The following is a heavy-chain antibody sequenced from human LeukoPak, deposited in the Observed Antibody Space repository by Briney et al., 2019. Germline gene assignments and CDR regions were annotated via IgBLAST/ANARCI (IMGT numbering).Heavy chain of an antibody. CDR1: GGTFSSYA. CDR2: IIPIFGTA. D-gene: IGHD3-16*01. V-gene: IGHV1-69*13. CDR3: ARGGGSHRLYFDY. J-gene: IGHJ4*02. Sequence: ASVKVSCKAPGGTFSSYAISWVRQAPGQGLEWMGGIIPIFGTANYAQKFQGRVTITADESTSTAYMELSSLRSEDTAVYYCARGGGSHRLYFDYWGRGPLVPVP.